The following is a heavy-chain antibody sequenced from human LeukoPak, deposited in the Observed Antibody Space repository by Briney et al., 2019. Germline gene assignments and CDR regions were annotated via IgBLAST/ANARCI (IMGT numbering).Heavy chain of an antibody. Sequence: GEPLQISCKGSVYSFTNYCIAWVRQIPGKSLECVGIIYPGDSDTRYSPSFQGQVTISADKSISTAYLRWSSLKASYTAMYYCARRASATEDLDYWGQGTLVTVSS. CDR1: VYSFTNYC. CDR3: ARRASATEDLDY. CDR2: IYPGDSDT. J-gene: IGHJ4*02. V-gene: IGHV5-51*01.